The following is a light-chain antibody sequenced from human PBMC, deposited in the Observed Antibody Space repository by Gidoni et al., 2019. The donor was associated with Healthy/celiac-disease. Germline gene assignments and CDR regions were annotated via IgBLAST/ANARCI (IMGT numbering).Light chain of an antibody. J-gene: IGKJ1*01. CDR2: DAS. V-gene: IGKV1-5*01. CDR3: QQYNSYPWT. Sequence: DIQMTQSPSTLSASVGDRVTITCLASQSISSWLAWYQQKPGKAPTLLIYDASSLESGVPSRFSGSGSGTEFTLTISSLQPDDFATYYCQQYNSYPWTFGQGTKVEIK. CDR1: QSISSW.